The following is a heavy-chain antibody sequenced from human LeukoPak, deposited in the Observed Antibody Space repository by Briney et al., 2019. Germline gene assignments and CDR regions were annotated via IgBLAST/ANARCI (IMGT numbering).Heavy chain of an antibody. CDR3: ARERHSPAYYYMDV. Sequence: GGSLRLSCAASGFTFSSNSMNWVRQAPGKGLEWVSYISSTGGTIYYADSMKGRFTISRDNAKNSLYLQMNSLRVEDTAVYYCARERHSPAYYYMDVWGKGTTVTVSS. D-gene: IGHD1-26*01. J-gene: IGHJ6*03. V-gene: IGHV3-48*04. CDR1: GFTFSSNS. CDR2: ISSTGGTI.